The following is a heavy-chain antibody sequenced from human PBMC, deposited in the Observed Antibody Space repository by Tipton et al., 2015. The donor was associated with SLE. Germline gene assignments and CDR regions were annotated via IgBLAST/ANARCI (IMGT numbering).Heavy chain of an antibody. CDR3: ASLGGP. CDR2: IYYSGST. CDR1: GGSISNYY. Sequence: TLSLTCTVSGGSISNYYWNWIRQPPGKGLEWIGSIYYSGSTYYNPSLKSRVTMSIDTSQNQISLRLTSVTAADTAVYYCASLGGPWGQGTRVTVSS. V-gene: IGHV4-59*08. J-gene: IGHJ5*02.